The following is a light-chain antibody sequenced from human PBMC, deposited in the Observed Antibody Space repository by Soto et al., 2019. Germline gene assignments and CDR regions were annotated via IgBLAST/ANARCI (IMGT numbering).Light chain of an antibody. V-gene: IGLV2-14*01. CDR1: SSDVGGYNY. Sequence: QSALTQPASVSGSPGQSITISCTGTSSDVGGYNYVSWYQQHPGKAPNLMIYDVSNRPSGVSNRFSGSKSRNTASLTISGLQAEDEADYYCSSYTSSSTLLYVFVTGTKLTVL. CDR2: DVS. CDR3: SSYTSSSTLLYV. J-gene: IGLJ1*01.